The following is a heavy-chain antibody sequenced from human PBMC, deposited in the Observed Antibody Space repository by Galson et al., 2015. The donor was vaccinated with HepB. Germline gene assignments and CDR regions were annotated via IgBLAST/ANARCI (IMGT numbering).Heavy chain of an antibody. CDR2: IGNRPYNGTT. V-gene: IGHV3-49*03. Sequence: SLRLSCATSGFTFGHYTMSWFRQAPGKGLEWVGFIGNRPYNGTTEYAASVKGRFTISTDDSKRIAYLQMDSLKTEDTGIYYCCRGYASWELRPEFGYWGQGTLVIVSS. J-gene: IGHJ4*02. CDR3: CRGYASWELRPEFGY. CDR1: GFTFGHYT. D-gene: IGHD2-2*01.